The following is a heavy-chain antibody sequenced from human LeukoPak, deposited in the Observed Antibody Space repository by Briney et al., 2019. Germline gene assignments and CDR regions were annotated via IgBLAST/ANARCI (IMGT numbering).Heavy chain of an antibody. V-gene: IGHV1-18*01. J-gene: IGHJ4*02. Sequence: ASVKVSCKASGYTFTSYGISWVRQAPGQGLEWMGWISAYNGNTNYAQKLQGRVTITADKSTSTAYMELSSLRSEDTAVYYCARTDTEYYYDSSGYRDYWGQGTLVTASS. CDR2: ISAYNGNT. CDR3: ARTDTEYYYDSSGYRDY. CDR1: GYTFTSYG. D-gene: IGHD3-22*01.